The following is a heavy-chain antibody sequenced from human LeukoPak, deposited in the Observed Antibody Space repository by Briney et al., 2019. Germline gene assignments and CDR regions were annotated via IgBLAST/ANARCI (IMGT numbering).Heavy chain of an antibody. J-gene: IGHJ4*02. CDR3: ARHYYGSSVWGYYFDN. CDR2: INHSGST. CDR1: RGSFSPYY. V-gene: IGHV4-34*01. Sequence: PSETLSLTCAVYRGSFSPYYWSWIRQSPGKGLEWIGEINHSGSTNYNPSLKSRLSITVDTSKNQFSLKLSSVTAADTAVYHCARHYYGSSVWGYYFDNWGQGTLVAVSS. D-gene: IGHD3-22*01.